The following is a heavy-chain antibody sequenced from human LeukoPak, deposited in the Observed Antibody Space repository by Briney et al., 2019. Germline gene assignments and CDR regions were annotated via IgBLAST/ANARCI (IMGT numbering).Heavy chain of an antibody. V-gene: IGHV1-46*01. CDR2: INPSGGST. Sequence: ASVKVSCKASGYTFTSYYMHWVRQAPGQGLEWMGIINPSGGSTSYAQKFQGRVTMTRDTSTSTVYMELSSLRSEDTAVYYCARGLYYYDSSGYSNFDYWGQGTLVTVSS. CDR1: GYTFTSYY. D-gene: IGHD3-22*01. CDR3: ARGLYYYDSSGYSNFDY. J-gene: IGHJ4*02.